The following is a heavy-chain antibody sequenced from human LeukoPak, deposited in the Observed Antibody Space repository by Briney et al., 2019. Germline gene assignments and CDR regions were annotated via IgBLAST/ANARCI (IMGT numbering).Heavy chain of an antibody. V-gene: IGHV4-34*01. D-gene: IGHD3-16*02. CDR2: INHSGST. J-gene: IGHJ4*02. Sequence: SETLSLTCGVHGGPFSGYHWSWIRQPPGKGLEWIGEINHSGSTNYNPSLKSRVTISVDTSKNQFSLKLSSVTAADTAVYYCARGGLGYVWGSYRPNYYFDYWGQGTLVTVSS. CDR1: GGPFSGYH. CDR3: ARGGLGYVWGSYRPNYYFDY.